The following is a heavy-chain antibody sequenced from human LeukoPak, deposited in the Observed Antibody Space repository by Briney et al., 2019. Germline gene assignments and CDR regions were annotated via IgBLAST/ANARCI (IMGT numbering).Heavy chain of an antibody. V-gene: IGHV1-18*04. J-gene: IGHJ4*02. Sequence: ASVKVSCKASGYTFTSHGISWVRQAPGQGLEWMGWISAYNGNTNYAQKLQGRVTMTTDTSTSTAYMELRSLRSDDTAVYYCARGPASVPTAAALDYWGQGTLVTVSS. D-gene: IGHD6-13*01. CDR2: ISAYNGNT. CDR3: ARGPASVPTAAALDY. CDR1: GYTFTSHG.